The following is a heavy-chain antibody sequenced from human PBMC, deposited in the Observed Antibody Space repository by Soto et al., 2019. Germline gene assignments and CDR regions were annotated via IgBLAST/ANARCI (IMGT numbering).Heavy chain of an antibody. V-gene: IGHV1-18*01. Sequence: QVQLVQSGAEVRKPGASVKVSCKASGYTFTSSGISWLRQAPGQGLEWMGWISTYNGDTNDAPKFQDRVTMTIDRSTSTAYMELRSLRSDDAAVYYCAIAGAAPYYYYGMDVWGQGTRVTVSS. J-gene: IGHJ6*02. CDR3: AIAGAAPYYYYGMDV. CDR1: GYTFTSSG. CDR2: ISTYNGDT. D-gene: IGHD2-15*01.